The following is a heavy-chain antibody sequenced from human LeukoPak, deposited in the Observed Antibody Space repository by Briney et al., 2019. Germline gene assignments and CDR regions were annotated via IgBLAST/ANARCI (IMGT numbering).Heavy chain of an antibody. D-gene: IGHD1-26*01. CDR1: GFTLSDAY. CDR3: TTTIVGVTTWFDP. CDR2: IKNKTNGGTT. V-gene: IGHV3-15*01. Sequence: GGSLRLSCAASGFTLSDAYMSWVRQAPGKGLEWVGRIKNKTNGGTTDYAAPVKGRFTISRDDSKNTLYLQMNSLKTEDTAVYYCTTTIVGVTTWFDPWGQGTLVTVSS. J-gene: IGHJ5*02.